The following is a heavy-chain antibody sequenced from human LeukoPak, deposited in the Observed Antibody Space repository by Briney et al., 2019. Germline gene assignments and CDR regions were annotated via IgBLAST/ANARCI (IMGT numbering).Heavy chain of an antibody. CDR2: ISGSGGTS. J-gene: IGHJ4*02. Sequence: GGSLRLSCAASGFTFTVYAMVWVRQAPGKGLEWVSVISGSGGTSYYADSVKGRFAISRDNSKNTLDLQMNSLRAEDTALYYCARGLTAISFIDYWGQGTLVTVSS. V-gene: IGHV3-23*01. CDR3: ARGLTAISFIDY. CDR1: GFTFTVYA. D-gene: IGHD2-21*02.